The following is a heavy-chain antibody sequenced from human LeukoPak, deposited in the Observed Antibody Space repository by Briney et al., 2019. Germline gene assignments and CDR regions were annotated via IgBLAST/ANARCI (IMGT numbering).Heavy chain of an antibody. J-gene: IGHJ4*02. CDR2: IYPGDSDT. CDR1: GNSFTSYW. D-gene: IGHD2-2*01. V-gene: IGHV5-51*01. CDR3: ASPPTRECSSISCPLSY. Sequence: GESLKISCKASGNSFTSYWIAWVRQMPGKGLEWMGIIYPGDSDTRYSPSFQGQVTISVDKSVSAAYLQWSSLKASDTAMYYCASPPTRECSSISCPLSYWGQGTLVTVSS.